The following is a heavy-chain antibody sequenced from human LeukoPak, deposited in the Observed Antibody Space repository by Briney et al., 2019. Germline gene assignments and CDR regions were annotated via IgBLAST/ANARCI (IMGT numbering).Heavy chain of an antibody. CDR2: ISYSGST. V-gene: IGHV4-59*08. CDR1: GGSISPYY. D-gene: IGHD7-27*01. J-gene: IGHJ4*02. CDR3: ARLQGRGDNYLDF. Sequence: PSETLSPTCTVSGGSISPYYWSWLRQPPGKGLEWIGYISYSGSTNYNPSLKTLKSRVTFSVDTSKNQFSLTLSSVTAADTAVYYCARLQGRGDNYLDFWGQGALVTVSS.